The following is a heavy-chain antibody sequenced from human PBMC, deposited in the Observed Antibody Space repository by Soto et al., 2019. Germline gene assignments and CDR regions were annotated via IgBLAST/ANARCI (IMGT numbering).Heavy chain of an antibody. D-gene: IGHD6-19*01. CDR2: IWYDGSNK. CDR3: ARDGQWLAYTRYYFDY. CDR1: GFTFSSYG. Sequence: QVQLVESGGGVVQPGRSLRLSCAASGFTFSSYGMHWVRQAPGKGLEWVAVIWYDGSNKYYADSVKGRFTISRDNSKNTLYLQMNSLRAEDTAVYYCARDGQWLAYTRYYFDYWGQGTLVTVSS. V-gene: IGHV3-33*01. J-gene: IGHJ4*02.